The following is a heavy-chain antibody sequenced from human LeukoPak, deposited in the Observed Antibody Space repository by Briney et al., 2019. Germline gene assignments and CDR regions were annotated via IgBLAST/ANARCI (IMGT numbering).Heavy chain of an antibody. V-gene: IGHV4-31*03. J-gene: IGHJ4*02. Sequence: PSQTLSLTCTVSGGSISSGGYYWSWIRQHPGKGLEWIGYIYHSGSTYYNPSLKSRVTISVDTSKNQFSLKLSSVTAADTAVYYCARELSGSQTFDYWGQGTLVTVSS. CDR1: GGSISSGGYY. CDR2: IYHSGST. CDR3: ARELSGSQTFDY. D-gene: IGHD3-10*01.